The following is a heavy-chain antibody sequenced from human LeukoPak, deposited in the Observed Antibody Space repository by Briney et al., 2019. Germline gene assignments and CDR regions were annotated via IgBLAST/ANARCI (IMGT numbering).Heavy chain of an antibody. CDR1: GGSLSGYH. J-gene: IGHJ4*02. Sequence: SETLSLTCAVYGGSLSGYHWSWIRQPPGKGLEWMGEINHSGSTNSNPSLKSRVTISVDTSKNQFSLKLRSVTAADTAVYYCARVSVTGTTGLSPYYFDYWGQGTLVTVSS. D-gene: IGHD1-7*01. V-gene: IGHV4-34*01. CDR2: INHSGST. CDR3: ARVSVTGTTGLSPYYFDY.